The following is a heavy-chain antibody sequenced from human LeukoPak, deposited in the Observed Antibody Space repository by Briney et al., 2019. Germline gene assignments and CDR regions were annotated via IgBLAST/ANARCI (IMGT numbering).Heavy chain of an antibody. V-gene: IGHV4-39*07. Sequence: SETLSLTCTVSGGSISSSSYYWGWIRQPPGKGLEWIGSIYYSGSTYYNPSLKSRVTISVDTSKNQFSLKLSSVTAADTAVYYCAIYDYYDSSGYFDYWGQGTLGTVSS. CDR1: GGSISSSSYY. CDR2: IYYSGST. J-gene: IGHJ4*02. D-gene: IGHD3-22*01. CDR3: AIYDYYDSSGYFDY.